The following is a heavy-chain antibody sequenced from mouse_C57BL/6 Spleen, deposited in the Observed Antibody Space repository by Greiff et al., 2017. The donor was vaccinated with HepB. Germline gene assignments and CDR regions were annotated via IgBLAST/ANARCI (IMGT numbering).Heavy chain of an antibody. Sequence: QVQLQQPGAELVKPGASVKLSCKASGYTFTSYWMHWVKQRPGQGLEWIGMIHPNSGSTNYNEKFKSKATLTVDKSSSTAYMQLSSLTSEDSAVYYCAKDDYDGGYYAMDYWGQGTSVTVSS. CDR2: IHPNSGST. CDR3: AKDDYDGGYYAMDY. CDR1: GYTFTSYW. V-gene: IGHV1-64*01. D-gene: IGHD2-4*01. J-gene: IGHJ4*01.